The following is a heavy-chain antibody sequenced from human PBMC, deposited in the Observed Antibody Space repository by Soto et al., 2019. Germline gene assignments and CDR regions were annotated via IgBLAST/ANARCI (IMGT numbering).Heavy chain of an antibody. CDR2: ISSSSSTI. Sequence: EVQLVESGGGLVQPGGSLRLSCAASGFTFSSYSMNWVRQAPGKGLEWVSYISSSSSTIYYADSVKGRFTISRDNAKNSLYLQMKSLRDEDTGVYYCAREGGSLNWFDPWGQGTLVTVSS. CDR3: AREGGSLNWFDP. J-gene: IGHJ5*02. D-gene: IGHD1-26*01. CDR1: GFTFSSYS. V-gene: IGHV3-48*02.